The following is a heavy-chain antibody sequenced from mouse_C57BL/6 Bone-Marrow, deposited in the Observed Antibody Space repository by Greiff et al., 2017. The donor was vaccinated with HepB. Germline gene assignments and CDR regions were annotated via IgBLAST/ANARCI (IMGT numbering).Heavy chain of an antibody. CDR1: GYTFTSYW. Sequence: VQLQQPGAELVKPGASVKVSCKASGYTFTSYWMHWVKQRPGQGLEWIGRIHPSDSDTNYNQKLKGKATLTVDKSSSTAYMQLSSLTSEDSAVSYCAIASWDWFAYWGQGTLVTVSA. CDR3: AIASWDWFAY. V-gene: IGHV1-74*01. CDR2: IHPSDSDT. D-gene: IGHD4-1*01. J-gene: IGHJ3*01.